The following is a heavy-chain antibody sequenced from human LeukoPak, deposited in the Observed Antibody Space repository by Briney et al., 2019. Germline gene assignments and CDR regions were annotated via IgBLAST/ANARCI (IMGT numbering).Heavy chain of an antibody. V-gene: IGHV3-15*01. CDR1: AFTFSNVW. D-gene: IGHD3-9*01. J-gene: IGHJ4*02. CDR2: IKSKTTRATT. CDR3: TTAFPGLLRYFAWLLTTPDY. Sequence: GGSLTLSCAAYAFTFSNVWMSWVRQAPGKVREWVGRIKSKTTRATTDYAAPVRGRFTISRDESKNTLKLQMTSLKTEDTAVYYCTTAFPGLLRYFAWLLTTPDYWGQGTLATVSS.